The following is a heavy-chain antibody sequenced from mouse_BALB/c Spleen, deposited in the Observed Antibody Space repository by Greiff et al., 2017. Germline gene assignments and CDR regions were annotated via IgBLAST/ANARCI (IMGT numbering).Heavy chain of an antibody. V-gene: IGHV3-8*02. CDR2: ISYSGST. CDR3: ARYAAGITYYAMDY. CDR1: GDSITSGY. J-gene: IGHJ4*01. Sequence: EVKLVESGPSLVKPSQTLSLTCSVTGDSITSGYWNWIRKFPGNKLEYMGYISYSGSTYYNPSLKSRISITRDTSKNQYYLQLNSVTTEDTATYYCARYAAGITYYAMDYWGQGTSVTVSS. D-gene: IGHD2-4*01.